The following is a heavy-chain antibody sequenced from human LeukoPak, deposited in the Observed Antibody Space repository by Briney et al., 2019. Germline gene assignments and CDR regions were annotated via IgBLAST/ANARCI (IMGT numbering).Heavy chain of an antibody. Sequence: SETLSLTCFVSGDSFTAASYYWAWIRQPPGKGLEWIGYIYYSGSTYYNPSLKSRVTISIDTSKSQFSLKLTSVAAADTAVYYCARRRYGDYFDYWGQGTLVTVSS. CDR2: IYYSGST. D-gene: IGHD4-17*01. CDR1: GDSFTAASYY. CDR3: ARRRYGDYFDY. V-gene: IGHV4-61*01. J-gene: IGHJ4*02.